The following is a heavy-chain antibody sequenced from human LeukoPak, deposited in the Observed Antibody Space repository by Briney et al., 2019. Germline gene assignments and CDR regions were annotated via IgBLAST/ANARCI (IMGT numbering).Heavy chain of an antibody. CDR1: GFTFSSYA. CDR3: APHPNYDFWSGYYSYFDY. Sequence: GGSLRLSCAASGFTFSSYAMSWVRQAPGKGLEWVSAISGSGGSTYYADSVKGRFTIPRDNSKNTLYLQMNSLRAEDTAVYYCAPHPNYDFWSGYYSYFDYWGQGTLVTVSS. CDR2: ISGSGGST. D-gene: IGHD3-3*01. J-gene: IGHJ4*02. V-gene: IGHV3-23*01.